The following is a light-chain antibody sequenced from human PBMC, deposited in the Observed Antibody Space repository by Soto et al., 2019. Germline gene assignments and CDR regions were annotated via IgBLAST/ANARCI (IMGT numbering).Light chain of an antibody. Sequence: EIVLTQSPGTLSLSPGSRAPLSCRASQSVSSSYLAWYQQKPGQAPRLLIYGPSSRATGIPDRFSGSGSGTDFTLTISRLEPEDSALYYCQQYGSSPITFGQGTKVDIK. V-gene: IGKV3-20*01. CDR2: GPS. J-gene: IGKJ1*01. CDR3: QQYGSSPIT. CDR1: QSVSSSY.